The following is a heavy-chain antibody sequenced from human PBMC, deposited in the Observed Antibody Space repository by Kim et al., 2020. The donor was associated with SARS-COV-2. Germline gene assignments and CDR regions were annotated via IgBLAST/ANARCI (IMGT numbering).Heavy chain of an antibody. J-gene: IGHJ4*02. D-gene: IGHD2-2*02. CDR2: TRNKAKSYTT. V-gene: IGHV3-72*01. CDR3: ARGFCYSNRCYIDY. CDR1: GFTFSDYY. Sequence: GGSLRLSCAASGFTFSDYYMDWVRQAPGKGPEWVGRTRNKAKSYTTLYAASVKDRFTISRDDSKNSLYLQMNSLKTEDTAVYYCARGFCYSNRCYIDYWGQGTLVTVSS.